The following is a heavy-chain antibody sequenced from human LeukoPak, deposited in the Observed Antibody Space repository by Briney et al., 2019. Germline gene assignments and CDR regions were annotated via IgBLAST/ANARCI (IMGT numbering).Heavy chain of an antibody. CDR3: AGVGDYYDSSGYYYFDY. D-gene: IGHD3-22*01. Sequence: PGGSLRLSCAASGFTFSIYSINWVRQAPGKGLEWVSFITGNSNYIYYADSVKGRFTISRDNAKNTLYLQMNSLRAEDTAVYYCAGVGDYYDSSGYYYFDYWGQGTLVTVSS. CDR1: GFTFSIYS. V-gene: IGHV3-21*01. J-gene: IGHJ4*02. CDR2: ITGNSNYI.